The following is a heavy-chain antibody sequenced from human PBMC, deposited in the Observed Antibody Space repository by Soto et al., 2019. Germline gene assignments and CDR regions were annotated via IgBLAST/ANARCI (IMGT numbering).Heavy chain of an antibody. D-gene: IGHD3-10*01. CDR1: GGSFSGYY. CDR3: ARARVKRGTLNYYGSGSYLRKSNYYYGMDV. V-gene: IGHV4-34*01. CDR2: INHSGST. Sequence: SETLSLTCAVYGGSFSGYYWSWIRQPPGKGLEWIGEINHSGSTNYNPSLKSRVTISVDTSKNQFSLKLGSVTAADTAVYYCARARVKRGTLNYYGSGSYLRKSNYYYGMDVWGQGTTVTVSS. J-gene: IGHJ6*02.